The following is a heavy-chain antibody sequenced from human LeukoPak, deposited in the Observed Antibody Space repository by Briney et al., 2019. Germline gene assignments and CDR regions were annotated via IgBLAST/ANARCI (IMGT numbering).Heavy chain of an antibody. V-gene: IGHV1-8*01. CDR3: ARGLYFGSGTSIIHYYAMNV. CDR1: GYTFTSYD. D-gene: IGHD3-10*01. J-gene: IGHJ6*02. Sequence: ASVKVSCKASGYTFTSYDINWVRQASGHGLEWMGWMNPNSGNTGYAQKFQGRVTMTRNTSISTAYMELSSLRSEDTAVYYCARGLYFGSGTSIIHYYAMNVWGQGATVTVSS. CDR2: MNPNSGNT.